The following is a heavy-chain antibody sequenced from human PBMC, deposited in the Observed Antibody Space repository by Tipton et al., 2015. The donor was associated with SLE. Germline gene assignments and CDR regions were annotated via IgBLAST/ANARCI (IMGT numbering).Heavy chain of an antibody. Sequence: SLRLSCAASGFTFSNYWMNWVRQAPGKGLGWVANINEDGSEKYYVDSVKGRFTISRDNAKNSLYVQMNSLRAEDTAMYYCARDAEDAAQEYWGRGTLVTVSS. D-gene: IGHD2-15*01. V-gene: IGHV3-7*03. CDR3: ARDAEDAAQEY. CDR2: INEDGSEK. CDR1: GFTFSNYW. J-gene: IGHJ4*02.